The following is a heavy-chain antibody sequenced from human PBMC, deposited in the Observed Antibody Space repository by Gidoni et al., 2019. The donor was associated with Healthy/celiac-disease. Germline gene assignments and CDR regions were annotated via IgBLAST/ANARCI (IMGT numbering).Heavy chain of an antibody. V-gene: IGHV1-58*02. Sequence: QMQLVQSGHEVKKPGTSVKVSCKASGFAFTSSAMQWVRQARGQRLEWMVWIVVGSCNTNDAQKYQERVTITREMSTSTAYMELSSLRSEDTAVYYCAAFSGRIEGGAFDIWGQGTMVTVSS. CDR3: AAFSGRIEGGAFDI. J-gene: IGHJ3*02. CDR1: GFAFTSSA. D-gene: IGHD1-26*01. CDR2: IVVGSCNT.